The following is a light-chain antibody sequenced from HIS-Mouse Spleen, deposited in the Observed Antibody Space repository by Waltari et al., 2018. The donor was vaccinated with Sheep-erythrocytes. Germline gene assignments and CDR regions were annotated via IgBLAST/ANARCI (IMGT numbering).Light chain of an antibody. Sequence: QSALTQPRSVSGSPGQSVPIPCTGTSSGVGGYNYATWYQHHPGKAPKLMIYDVSKRPSGVPDRFSGSKSGNTASLTISGLQAEDEADYYCCSYAGSYNHVFATGTKVTVL. CDR2: DVS. CDR3: CSYAGSYNHV. V-gene: IGLV2-11*01. J-gene: IGLJ1*01. CDR1: SSGVGGYNY.